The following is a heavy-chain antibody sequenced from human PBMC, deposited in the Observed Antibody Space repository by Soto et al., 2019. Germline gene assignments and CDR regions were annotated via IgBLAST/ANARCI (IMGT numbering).Heavy chain of an antibody. CDR1: GFTFSSYD. V-gene: IGHV3-64D*06. J-gene: IGHJ4*02. D-gene: IGHD2-8*02. Sequence: GGSLRLSCSASGFTFSSYDIHWVRQAPGKGLEYVSSISSDGSTYYAVSVKGRFTISRDNSRNTLYLRMSSLRAEDTAVYYCACWGHIVPVAPSDFDRWGQGTLVTVSS. CDR2: ISSDGST. CDR3: ACWGHIVPVAPSDFDR.